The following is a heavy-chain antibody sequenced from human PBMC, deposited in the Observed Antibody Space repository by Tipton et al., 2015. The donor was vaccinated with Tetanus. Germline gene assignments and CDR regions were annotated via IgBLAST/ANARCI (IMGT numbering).Heavy chain of an antibody. D-gene: IGHD3-16*01. CDR3: ARDQGGGRVARLNWFGP. CDR2: VYSTATT. J-gene: IGHJ5*02. Sequence: GLVKPSQTLSLTCTVSGGSISSGDYYWSWIRRPPGKGPEWIGYVYSTATTYYNPSLKSRVTISVDTSKNQFSLKLTSVTAADTAVYYCARDQGGGRVARLNWFGPWGQGTLVTVSS. CDR1: GGSISSGDYY. V-gene: IGHV4-30-4*01.